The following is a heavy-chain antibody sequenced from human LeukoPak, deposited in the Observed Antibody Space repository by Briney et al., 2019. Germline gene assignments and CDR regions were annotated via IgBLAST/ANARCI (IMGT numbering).Heavy chain of an antibody. CDR3: ARRWNYGWNYYIDV. J-gene: IGHJ6*03. Sequence: SETLSLTCAVYGGSFSHYYWSWIRQSPRMGLEWIAEINDSGTINYNPSLMSRVTVSLDKSKNQFSLKLSSATAADTAVYYCARRWNYGWNYYIDVWGKGATVSVSS. CDR1: GGSFSHYY. CDR2: INDSGTI. D-gene: IGHD1-7*01. V-gene: IGHV4-34*01.